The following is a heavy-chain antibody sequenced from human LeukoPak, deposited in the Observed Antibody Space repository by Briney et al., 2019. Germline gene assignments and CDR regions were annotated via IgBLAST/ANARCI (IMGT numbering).Heavy chain of an antibody. V-gene: IGHV4-39*01. J-gene: IGHJ4*02. D-gene: IGHD1-26*01. CDR1: GGSISSSSYY. CDR2: IYYSGIT. CDR3: ASKKYSGSYRDY. Sequence: PSETLSLTCTVSGGSISSSSYYWGWLRQPPGTGLEGIGSIYYSGITYYNPSLKSRVTISVDTSKNQFSLKLSSVTAADTAVYYCASKKYSGSYRDYWGQGTLVTVSS.